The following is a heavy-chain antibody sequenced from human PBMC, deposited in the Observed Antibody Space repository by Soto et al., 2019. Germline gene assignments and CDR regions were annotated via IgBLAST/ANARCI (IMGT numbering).Heavy chain of an antibody. CDR1: GDSDGIYN. Sequence: QVRLVQSGAELKRPGSSVKVSCRVSGDSDGIYNIAWVRQAPGQGLEWLGGIVPLIGTTDYSQRFRGRVTITADESTGTAYLELHSLKSEDTAVYYCTRGGSYNYGMDSEDAFDIWGQGTMVTVSS. CDR2: IVPLIGTT. J-gene: IGHJ3*02. V-gene: IGHV1-69*01. D-gene: IGHD1-1*01. CDR3: TRGGSYNYGMDSEDAFDI.